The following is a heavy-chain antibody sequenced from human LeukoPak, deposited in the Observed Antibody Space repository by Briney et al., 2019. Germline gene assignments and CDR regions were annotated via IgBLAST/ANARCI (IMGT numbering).Heavy chain of an antibody. CDR2: ISSSSSTI. V-gene: IGHV3-48*01. J-gene: IGHJ2*01. CDR3: ARIGVPIYSYGQSWYFDL. CDR1: GFTFSSYS. D-gene: IGHD5-18*01. Sequence: GGSLRLSCAASGFTFSSYSMNWVRQAPGKGLEWVSYISSSSSTIYYADSVKGRFTISRDNAKNSLYLQMNSLRAEDTAVYYCARIGVPIYSYGQSWYFDLWGRGTLVTVSS.